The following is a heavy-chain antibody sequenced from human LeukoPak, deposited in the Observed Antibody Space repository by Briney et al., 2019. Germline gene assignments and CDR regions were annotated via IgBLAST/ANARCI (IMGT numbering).Heavy chain of an antibody. CDR1: GFTFSNSP. CDR3: AKALRPYDSSGYRGDAFDI. J-gene: IGHJ3*02. D-gene: IGHD3-22*01. CDR2: IRYDGSNK. Sequence: PGGSQRLSCAASGFTFSNSPMHWVRQAPGKGLEWVAFIRYDGSNKYYADSVKGRFTISRDNSKNTLYLQMNSLRAEDTAVYYCAKALRPYDSSGYRGDAFDIWGQGTMVTVSS. V-gene: IGHV3-30*02.